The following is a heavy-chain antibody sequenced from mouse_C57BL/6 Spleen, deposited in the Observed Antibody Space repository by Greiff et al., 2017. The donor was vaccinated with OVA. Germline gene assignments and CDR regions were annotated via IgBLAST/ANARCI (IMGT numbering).Heavy chain of an antibody. D-gene: IGHD1-1*02. Sequence: QVQLQQPGAELVKPGASVKLSCKASGYTFTSYWMQWVKQRPGQGLEWIGEIEPSDSYTNYNQKFKGKATLTVDTSSSTAYMQLSSLTSEDSAVYYCARGGNHYAMDYWGQGTSVTVSS. V-gene: IGHV1-50*01. J-gene: IGHJ4*01. CDR1: GYTFTSYW. CDR2: IEPSDSYT. CDR3: ARGGNHYAMDY.